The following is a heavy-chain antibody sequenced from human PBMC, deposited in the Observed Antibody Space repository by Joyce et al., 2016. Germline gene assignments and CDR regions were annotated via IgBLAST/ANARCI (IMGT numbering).Heavy chain of an antibody. CDR2: ISSNGGST. D-gene: IGHD2-21*02. J-gene: IGHJ2*01. CDR3: ARAVTARYWYFDL. Sequence: EVQLVESGGGLVQPGGSLRLSCAASGFTFSSYAMHWVRQAPGKEMEYVSAISSNGGSTYYANSVKGRFTISRDNTKNTLYLQMGSLRAEDMAVYYCARAVTARYWYFDLWGRGTLVTVSS. CDR1: GFTFSSYA. V-gene: IGHV3-64*01.